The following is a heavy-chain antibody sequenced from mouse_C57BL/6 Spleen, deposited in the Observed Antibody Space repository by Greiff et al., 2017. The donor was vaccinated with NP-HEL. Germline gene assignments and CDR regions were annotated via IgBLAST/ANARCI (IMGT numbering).Heavy chain of an antibody. CDR2: ISYDGSN. J-gene: IGHJ2*01. CDR3: ARDGAQVPFDY. V-gene: IGHV3-6*01. D-gene: IGHD3-2*02. CDR1: GYSITSGYY. Sequence: EVKLMESGPGLVKPSHSLSLTCSVTGYSITSGYYWNWIRQFPGNKLEWMGYISYDGSNNYNPSLKNRISITRDTSKNQFFLKLNSVTTEDTATYYCARDGAQVPFDYWGQGTTLTVSS.